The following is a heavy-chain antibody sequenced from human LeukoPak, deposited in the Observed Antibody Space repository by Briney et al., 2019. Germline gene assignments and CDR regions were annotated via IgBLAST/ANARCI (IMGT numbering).Heavy chain of an antibody. CDR3: ARVAIAAALDY. V-gene: IGHV3-21*01. CDR2: ISSSSSYI. J-gene: IGHJ4*02. D-gene: IGHD6-13*01. Sequence: GGSLGLSCAASGFTFSSYSMNWVRQAPGKGLEWVSSISSSSSYIYYADSVKGRFTISRDNAKNSLYLQMNSLRAEDTAVYYCARVAIAAALDYWGQGTLVTVSS. CDR1: GFTFSSYS.